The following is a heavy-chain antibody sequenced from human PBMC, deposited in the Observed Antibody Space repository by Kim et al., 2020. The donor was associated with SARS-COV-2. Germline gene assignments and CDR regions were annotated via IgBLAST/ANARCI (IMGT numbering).Heavy chain of an antibody. Sequence: GGSLRLSCAASGFTFDDYAMHWVRQAPGKGLEWVSGISWNSGSIGYADSVKGRFTISRDNAKNSLYLQMNSLRAEDTALYYCAKDMGFQFGEQQLVTPSYYYYGMDVWGQGTTVTVSS. V-gene: IGHV3-9*01. D-gene: IGHD6-13*01. CDR1: GFTFDDYA. J-gene: IGHJ6*02. CDR3: AKDMGFQFGEQQLVTPSYYYYGMDV. CDR2: ISWNSGSI.